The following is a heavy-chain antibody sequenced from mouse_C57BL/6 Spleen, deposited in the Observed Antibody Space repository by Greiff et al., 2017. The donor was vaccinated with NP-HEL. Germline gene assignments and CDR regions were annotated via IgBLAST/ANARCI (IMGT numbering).Heavy chain of an antibody. CDR2: INPNNGGT. CDR1: GYTFPDYY. CDR3: ARGLSYYYGSSWSNYLDY. J-gene: IGHJ2*01. Sequence: EVQLQQSGPELVKPGASVKISCKASGYTFPDYYMNCVTQSHGKSLEWIGDINPNNGGTSYNQKFNGKSTLTVAQSSSTAYMELRSLTSEDSAVYYGARGLSYYYGSSWSNYLDYWGQGTTLTVSS. D-gene: IGHD1-1*01. V-gene: IGHV1-26*01.